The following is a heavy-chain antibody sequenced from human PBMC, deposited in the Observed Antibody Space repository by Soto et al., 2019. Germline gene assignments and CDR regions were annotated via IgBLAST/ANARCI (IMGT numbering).Heavy chain of an antibody. Sequence: QVQLVQSGAEVKKPGASVKVSCKASGYTFTSYGISWVRQAPGQGLEWMGWISAHNGNTNYGQKQRGSVTMTAASATSPAYMELRSLRPDDTAVYCCASDAAIGMNAYWGQGTLVTVSS. D-gene: IGHD1-1*01. CDR1: GYTFTSYG. CDR2: ISAHNGNT. J-gene: IGHJ4*02. V-gene: IGHV1-18*01. CDR3: ASDAAIGMNAY.